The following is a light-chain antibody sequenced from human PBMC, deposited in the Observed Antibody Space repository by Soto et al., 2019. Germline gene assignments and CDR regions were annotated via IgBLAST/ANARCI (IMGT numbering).Light chain of an antibody. V-gene: IGKV3-20*01. CDR1: QSVGSSY. CDR2: GAS. CDR3: QQYDSSPWT. J-gene: IGKJ1*01. Sequence: EIVLTQSPGTLSLSPGERATLSCRASQSVGSSYLAWYQQKPGQAPRLLIYGASSRATGIPDRFSGSGSGTDFTLTISRQEPEDFAVYYCQQYDSSPWTFGQGTKVEIK.